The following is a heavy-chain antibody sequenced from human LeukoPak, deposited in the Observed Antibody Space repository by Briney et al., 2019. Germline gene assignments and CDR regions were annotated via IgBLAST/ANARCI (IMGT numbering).Heavy chain of an antibody. CDR1: GFTFSSYG. V-gene: IGHV3-30*18. Sequence: GRSLRLSCAASGFTFSSYGMHWVRQAPGKGLEWVAVISYDGSNKYYADSVKGRFTISRDNSKNTLYLQMNSLRAEDTAVYYCAKSEIGYWGQGTLVTVSS. CDR3: AKSEIGY. J-gene: IGHJ4*02. CDR2: ISYDGSNK.